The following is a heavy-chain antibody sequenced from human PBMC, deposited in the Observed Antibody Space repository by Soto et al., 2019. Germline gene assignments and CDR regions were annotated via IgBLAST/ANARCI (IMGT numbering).Heavy chain of an antibody. CDR1: GGSISSYY. V-gene: IGHV4-59*08. CDR2: IYYSGST. CDR3: ASQINDILTGYYPAHFDY. J-gene: IGHJ4*02. Sequence: PSETLSLTCTVSGGSISSYYWSWIRQPPGKGLEWIGYIYYSGSTNYNPSLKSRVTISVDTSKNQFSLKLSSVTAADTAVYYCASQINDILTGYYPAHFDYWGQGTLVTVSS. D-gene: IGHD3-9*01.